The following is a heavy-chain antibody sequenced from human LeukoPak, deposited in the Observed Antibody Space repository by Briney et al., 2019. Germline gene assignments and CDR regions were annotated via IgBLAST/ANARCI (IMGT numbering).Heavy chain of an antibody. CDR1: GFTFDDYA. CDR2: ISWNSGSI. Sequence: GGSLRLSCAASGFTFDDYAMHWVRQAPGKGLAWVSGISWNSGSIGYADSVKSRFTISRDYAKNSLYLQMNSLRAEDTALYYCAKDFFGRYYYDSSRCAFDIWGQGTMVTVSS. CDR3: AKDFFGRYYYDSSRCAFDI. D-gene: IGHD3-22*01. V-gene: IGHV3-9*01. J-gene: IGHJ3*02.